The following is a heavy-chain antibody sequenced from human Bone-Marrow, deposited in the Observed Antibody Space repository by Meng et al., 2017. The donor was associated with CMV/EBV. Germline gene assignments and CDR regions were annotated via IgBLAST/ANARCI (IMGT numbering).Heavy chain of an antibody. CDR1: GYTFTGYY. V-gene: IGHV1-2*02. Sequence: ASVKVSCKASGYTFTGYYMHWVRQAPGQGLEWMGWNNPNSGGTNYAQEFQGRVIMTRDTSISTAYMELSRLRSDDTAVYYCVRGPAGIWLADYYYYYGMDVWGQGTTVTVSS. D-gene: IGHD3-10*01. CDR3: VRGPAGIWLADYYYYYGMDV. J-gene: IGHJ6*02. CDR2: NNPNSGGT.